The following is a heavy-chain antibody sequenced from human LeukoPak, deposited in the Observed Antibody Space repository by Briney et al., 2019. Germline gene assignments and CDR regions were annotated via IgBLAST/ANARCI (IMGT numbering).Heavy chain of an antibody. D-gene: IGHD1-26*01. CDR1: GFTFTDYY. CDR3: IKNSGRDGGN. Sequence: KPGGSLRLSCAASGFTFTDYYMSWIRQAPGKGLEWLSYISSSSSDTNYADSVKGRFTISSDNAKRSLYLQMNSLRAEDTAVYYCIKNSGRDGGNWGQGTLVTVSS. V-gene: IGHV3-11*06. J-gene: IGHJ4*02. CDR2: ISSSSSDT.